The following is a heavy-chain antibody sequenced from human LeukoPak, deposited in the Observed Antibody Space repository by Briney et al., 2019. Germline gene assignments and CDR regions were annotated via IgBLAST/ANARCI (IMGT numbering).Heavy chain of an antibody. D-gene: IGHD4-17*01. V-gene: IGHV4-34*01. Sequence: SETLSLTCAVYGGSFSGYYWNWIRQPPGKGLEWIGEINHSGSTHYNPSLKSRVTMSVDTSKNQFSMKLSSVTAADTAVYYCARDETTPLPGAYWGQGTLVTVCS. CDR2: INHSGST. J-gene: IGHJ4*02. CDR1: GGSFSGYY. CDR3: ARDETTPLPGAY.